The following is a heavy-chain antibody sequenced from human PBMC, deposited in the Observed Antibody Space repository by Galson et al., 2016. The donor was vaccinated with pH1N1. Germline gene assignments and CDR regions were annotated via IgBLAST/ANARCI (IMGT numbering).Heavy chain of an antibody. Sequence: SLRLSCAASGFTVSSNYMSWVRQAPGKGLEWVSVIYSGGSSYYADSVKGRFTISRDNSKNTLFLQMNSLRAEDTVVYYCSGTSSKDYWGQGTLVTDSS. V-gene: IGHV3-53*01. CDR1: GFTVSSNY. CDR2: IYSGGSS. J-gene: IGHJ4*02. CDR3: SGTSSKDY. D-gene: IGHD2-2*01.